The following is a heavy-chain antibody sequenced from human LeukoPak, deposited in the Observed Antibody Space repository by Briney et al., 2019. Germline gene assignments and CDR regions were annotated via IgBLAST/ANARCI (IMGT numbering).Heavy chain of an antibody. Sequence: SETLSLTCTVSGGSITSNSYYWGWIRQPPGKGLEWIGSIYYSGSTYYNPSLESRVTISVDTSKNQFSLKLSPVTAADTAVYYCARKGRLRLGELSLKYWGQGTLVTVSS. J-gene: IGHJ4*02. CDR3: ARKGRLRLGELSLKY. V-gene: IGHV4-39*07. CDR1: GGSITSNSYY. D-gene: IGHD3-16*02. CDR2: IYYSGST.